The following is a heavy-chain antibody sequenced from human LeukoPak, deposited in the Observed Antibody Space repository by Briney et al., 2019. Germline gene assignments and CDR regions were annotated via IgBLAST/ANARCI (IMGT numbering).Heavy chain of an antibody. V-gene: IGHV1-69*06. CDR2: IIPIFGTA. Sequence: GASVKVSGKASGGTCSSYAISWVRQAPGQGLEWMGGIIPIFGTANYAQKFQGRVTITADKSTSTAYMELSSLRSEDTAVYYCARRQNWFDPWGQGTLVTVSS. CDR1: GGTCSSYA. CDR3: ARRQNWFDP. J-gene: IGHJ5*02.